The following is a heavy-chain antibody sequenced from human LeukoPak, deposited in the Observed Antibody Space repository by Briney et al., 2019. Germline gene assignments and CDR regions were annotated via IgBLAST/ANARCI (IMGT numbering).Heavy chain of an antibody. V-gene: IGHV3-23*01. D-gene: IGHD1-1*01. CDR2: ISGNGGSI. CDR1: GFTFTNYA. J-gene: IGHJ4*02. CDR3: AKGNWRYFDY. Sequence: PGGSLRLSCAASGFTFTNYAMDWVRQAPGKGLEWISVISGNGGSIYYADSVKGRFTISRDNSKNTLYLQMNSLGADDTAVYYCAKGNWRYFDYWGQGTLVT.